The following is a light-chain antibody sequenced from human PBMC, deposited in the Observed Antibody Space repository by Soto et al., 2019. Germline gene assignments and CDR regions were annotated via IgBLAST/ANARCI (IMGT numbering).Light chain of an antibody. CDR2: GAS. Sequence: EVVMTQSPATPSVSPGERATLSCRASQSVSSNLVWYQQKPGQAPRLLIYGASTRATGIPARFSGSGSGTEFTLTISSLQSEDFAVYYCQHYKNWPPYTFGQGTKLEIK. V-gene: IGKV3-15*01. CDR1: QSVSSN. J-gene: IGKJ2*01. CDR3: QHYKNWPPYT.